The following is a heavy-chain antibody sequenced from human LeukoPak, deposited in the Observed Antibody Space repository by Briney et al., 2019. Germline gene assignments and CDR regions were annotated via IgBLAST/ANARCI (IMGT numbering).Heavy chain of an antibody. D-gene: IGHD3-16*01. V-gene: IGHV3-21*01. J-gene: IGHJ4*02. Sequence: GGSLRLSCAASGFTFSSYSMNWVRQAPGKGLEWVSSISTSSSYIYYADSVKGRFTISRDNAKNSLYLQMDSLRAEDTAVYYCARGYDYVWGSPDGPFDYWGQGTLVTVSS. CDR2: ISTSSSYI. CDR3: ARGYDYVWGSPDGPFDY. CDR1: GFTFSSYS.